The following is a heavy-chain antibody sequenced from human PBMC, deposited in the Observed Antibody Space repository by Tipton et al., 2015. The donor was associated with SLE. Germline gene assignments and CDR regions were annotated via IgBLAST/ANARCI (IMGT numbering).Heavy chain of an antibody. D-gene: IGHD2/OR15-2a*01. V-gene: IGHV4-39*07. CDR3: ARGLNKGNPFFGY. J-gene: IGHJ4*02. CDR1: GDSISSSPYY. CDR2: LFYSGNA. Sequence: LRLSCTVSGDSISSSPYYWAWIRQPPGKGVEWIGSLFYSGNAYYNPSLESRVTISEDSSQNQVSLKLSSVTAADTAVYYCARGLNKGNPFFGYWGQGTLVTVSS.